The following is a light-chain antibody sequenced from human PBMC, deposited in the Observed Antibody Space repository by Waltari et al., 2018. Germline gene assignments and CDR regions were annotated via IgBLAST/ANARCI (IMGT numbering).Light chain of an antibody. CDR2: DVT. Sequence: QSGLTQSPSASGSPGQSVTISCTGTSSDVGKYDYVSWYQQHPGKAPKLLIYDVTTRPSGVPDRFSASKSGNVASLTVSGLQAEDEADYYCCSYAGPDNVVVFGGGTKLSVL. CDR1: SSDVGKYDY. CDR3: CSYAGPDNVVV. J-gene: IGLJ2*01. V-gene: IGLV2-8*01.